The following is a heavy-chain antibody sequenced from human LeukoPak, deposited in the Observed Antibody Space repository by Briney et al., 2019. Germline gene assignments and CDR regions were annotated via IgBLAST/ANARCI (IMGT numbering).Heavy chain of an antibody. J-gene: IGHJ4*02. CDR2: IYYSGST. Sequence: SETLSLTCTVSGGSISSSSYYWGWIRQPPGKGLEWIGSIYYSGSTNYNPSLKSRVTMSVDTSKNQFSLKLSSVTAADTAVYYCARDKGGSYRFDYWGQGTLVTVSS. CDR1: GGSISSSSYY. D-gene: IGHD1-26*01. CDR3: ARDKGGSYRFDY. V-gene: IGHV4-39*07.